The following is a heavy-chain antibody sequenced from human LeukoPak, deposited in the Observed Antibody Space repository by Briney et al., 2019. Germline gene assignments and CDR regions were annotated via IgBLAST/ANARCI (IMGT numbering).Heavy chain of an antibody. D-gene: IGHD4/OR15-4a*01. CDR2: LDWDDDK. Sequence: SGPALVKPTQTLTLTCTFSGFSLSTSGMRVSWIRQPPGKALEWLARLDWDDDKFYSTSLKPRLTISKDTSKNQVVLTMTNMDPVDTATYYCARTLDDGGNTGFDYWGQGTLVTVSS. CDR3: ARTLDDGGNTGFDY. J-gene: IGHJ4*02. CDR1: GFSLSTSGMR. V-gene: IGHV2-70*04.